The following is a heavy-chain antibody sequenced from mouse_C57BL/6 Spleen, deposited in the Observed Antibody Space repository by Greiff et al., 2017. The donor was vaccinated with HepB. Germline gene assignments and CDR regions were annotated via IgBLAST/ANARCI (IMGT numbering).Heavy chain of an antibody. CDR2: IYPGSGST. V-gene: IGHV1-55*01. CDR3: AKRGYGSSYRAMDY. D-gene: IGHD1-1*01. Sequence: VQRVESGAELVKPGASVKMSCKASGYTFTSYWITWVKQRPGQGLEWIGDIYPGSGSTNYNEKFKSKATLTVDTSSSTAYMQLSSLTSEDSAVYYCAKRGYGSSYRAMDYWGQGTSVTVSS. J-gene: IGHJ4*01. CDR1: GYTFTSYW.